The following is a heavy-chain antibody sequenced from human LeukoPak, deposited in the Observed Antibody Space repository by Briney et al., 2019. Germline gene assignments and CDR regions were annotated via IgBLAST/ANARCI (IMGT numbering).Heavy chain of an antibody. J-gene: IGHJ4*02. D-gene: IGHD5-12*01. Sequence: AGGSLRLSCAASGFTFSSYSMNWVRQAPGKGLEWVSYISSSSSTIYYADSVKGRFTISRDNAKNSLYLQMNSLRAEDTAVYYCARDLAHSGYDPAGDYWGQGTLVTVSS. V-gene: IGHV3-48*01. CDR3: ARDLAHSGYDPAGDY. CDR1: GFTFSSYS. CDR2: ISSSSSTI.